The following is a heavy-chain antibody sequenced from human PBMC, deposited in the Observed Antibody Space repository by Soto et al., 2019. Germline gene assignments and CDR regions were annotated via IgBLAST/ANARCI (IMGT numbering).Heavy chain of an antibody. D-gene: IGHD4-17*01. J-gene: IGHJ4*02. CDR1: GFTFSSYS. Sequence: GGSLRLSCAASGFTFSSYSMNWVRQAPGKGLEWVSYISSSSSAINYADSVKGRFTISRDNAKNSPYLQMNSLRDEDTALYYCASITHNDYGLFWGQGTLVTVSS. V-gene: IGHV3-48*02. CDR3: ASITHNDYGLF. CDR2: ISSSSSAI.